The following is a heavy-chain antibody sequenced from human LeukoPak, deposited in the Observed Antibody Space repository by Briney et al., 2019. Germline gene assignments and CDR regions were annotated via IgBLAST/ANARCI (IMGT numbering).Heavy chain of an antibody. Sequence: PGGPLSLSCAASGFTFSSYWMSWGRQAPGKGLERGANIKGDGSEEYYVGSVKGRFTISRDNSKNTLYLQMNSLRAEDTAVYYCAKGRKRSGYAEREFDYWGQGTLVTVSS. CDR2: IKGDGSEE. J-gene: IGHJ4*02. V-gene: IGHV3-7*01. CDR3: AKGRKRSGYAEREFDY. CDR1: GFTFSSYW. D-gene: IGHD5-12*01.